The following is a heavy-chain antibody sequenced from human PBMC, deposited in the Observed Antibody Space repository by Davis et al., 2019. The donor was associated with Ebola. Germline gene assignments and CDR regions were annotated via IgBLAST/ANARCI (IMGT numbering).Heavy chain of an antibody. Sequence: ASVKVSCKASGYTFSDYYIHWVRQAPGQGLEWMGRINPNSGGTYYAQKFQDRVTMTRDTSITTAYMELSRLRSDDTAVYYCARDKPIDPPSSFYYYGMDVWGKGTTVTVTS. D-gene: IGHD1-14*01. V-gene: IGHV1-2*06. CDR3: ARDKPIDPPSSFYYYGMDV. J-gene: IGHJ6*04. CDR2: INPNSGGT. CDR1: GYTFSDYY.